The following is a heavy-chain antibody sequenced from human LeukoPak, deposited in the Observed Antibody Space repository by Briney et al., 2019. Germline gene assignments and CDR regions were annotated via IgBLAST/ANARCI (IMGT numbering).Heavy chain of an antibody. Sequence: SETLSLTCAVYGGSFSGYYWSWIRQPPGKGLEWIGEINHSGSTNYNPSLKSRVTISVDTSKNQFSLKLSSVTAADTAVYYCARGEVGANYYFDYWGQGTLVAVSS. CDR1: GGSFSGYY. CDR2: INHSGST. V-gene: IGHV4-34*01. J-gene: IGHJ4*02. CDR3: ARGEVGANYYFDY. D-gene: IGHD1-26*01.